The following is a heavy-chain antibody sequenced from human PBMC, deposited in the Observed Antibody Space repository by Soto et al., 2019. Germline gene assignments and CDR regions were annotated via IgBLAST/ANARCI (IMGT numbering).Heavy chain of an antibody. CDR3: AKEPPGSSSSVSEDDY. CDR1: GFTFSSYA. Sequence: EVQLLESGGGLVQPGGSLRLSCAASGFTFSSYAMSWVRQAPGKGLEWVSAISGSGGSTYYAYSVTGRFTISRDNSKNTLYLQMNSLRADDTAVYYCAKEPPGSSSSVSEDDYWGQGTLVTVSS. CDR2: ISGSGGST. V-gene: IGHV3-23*01. D-gene: IGHD6-6*01. J-gene: IGHJ4*02.